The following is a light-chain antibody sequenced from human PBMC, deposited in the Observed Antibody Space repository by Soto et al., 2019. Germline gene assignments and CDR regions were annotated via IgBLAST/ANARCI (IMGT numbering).Light chain of an antibody. CDR2: EVT. CDR3: CSYAGSATWV. V-gene: IGLV2-23*02. CDR1: NSDVGNYNL. J-gene: IGLJ3*02. Sequence: QSALTQPASVSGSPGQSITISCTGTNSDVGNYNLVSWYQQRPGKAPKLMMYEVTKRPSGVSNRFSGSKSGNTASLTISGLQAEDEADYYCCSYAGSATWVFGGGTKLTVL.